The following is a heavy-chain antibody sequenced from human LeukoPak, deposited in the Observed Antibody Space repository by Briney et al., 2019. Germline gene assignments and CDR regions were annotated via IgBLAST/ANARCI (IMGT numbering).Heavy chain of an antibody. D-gene: IGHD1-26*01. J-gene: IGHJ4*02. CDR2: IRSKANSYAT. CDR3: TRLSGSHFPFDY. CDR1: GFTFSGSA. V-gene: IGHV3-73*01. Sequence: PGGSLKLSCAASGFTFSGSAMHWVRQASGKGLEWVGRIRSKANSYATAYAASVKGRFTISRDDSKNTAYLQMNSLKTEDTAVYYCTRLSGSHFPFDYWGQGTLVTVSS.